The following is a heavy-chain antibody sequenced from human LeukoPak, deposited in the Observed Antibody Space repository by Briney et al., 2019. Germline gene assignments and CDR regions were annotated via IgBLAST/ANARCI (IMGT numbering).Heavy chain of an antibody. CDR2: ISSSSSTI. CDR3: ARITMVREVKEWDY. V-gene: IGHV3-48*04. D-gene: IGHD3-10*01. J-gene: IGHJ4*02. CDR1: GFTFSSYS. Sequence: GGSLRLSCAASGFTFSSYSMNWVRQAPGKGLEWVSYISSSSSTIYYADSVKGRFTISRDNAKNSLYLQMNSLRAEDTAVYYCARITMVREVKEWDYWGQGTLVTVSS.